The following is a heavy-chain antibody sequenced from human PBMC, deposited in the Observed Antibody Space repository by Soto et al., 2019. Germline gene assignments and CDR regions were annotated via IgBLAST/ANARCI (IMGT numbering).Heavy chain of an antibody. Sequence: QVQLQQWGAGLLKPSETLSLTCAVYGGSFSGYYWSWIRQPPGKGLEWIGEINHSGSTNYNPSLKSRVTISVDTSKHQFSLKLSSVTAADTAVYYCGWGGSYYYYGMDVWGQGTTVTVSS. D-gene: IGHD2-15*01. CDR1: GGSFSGYY. CDR3: GWGGSYYYYGMDV. V-gene: IGHV4-34*01. CDR2: INHSGST. J-gene: IGHJ6*02.